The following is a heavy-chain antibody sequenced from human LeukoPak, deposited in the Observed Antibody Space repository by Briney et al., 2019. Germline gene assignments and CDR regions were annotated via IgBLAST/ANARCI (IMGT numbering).Heavy chain of an antibody. V-gene: IGHV4-31*03. Sequence: SQTLSLTCTVSGGSISSGGYYWSWIRQHPGKGLEWIGYIYYSGSTYYNPSLKSRVTISVDTSKNQFSLKLSSVTAADTAAYYCARAEYYDILTGYSLFDHWGQGTLVTVSS. J-gene: IGHJ4*02. CDR2: IYYSGST. CDR1: GGSISSGGYY. CDR3: ARAEYYDILTGYSLFDH. D-gene: IGHD3-9*01.